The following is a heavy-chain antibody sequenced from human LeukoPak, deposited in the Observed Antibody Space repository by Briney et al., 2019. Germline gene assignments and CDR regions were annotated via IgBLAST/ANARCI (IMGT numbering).Heavy chain of an antibody. CDR1: GFTFGDYY. J-gene: IGHJ4*02. CDR2: ISGDSDTI. CDR3: ARQRFGQYFDY. V-gene: IGHV3-11*01. Sequence: GGSLRLSCAASGFTFGDYYMSWIRQAPGKGLECFSYISGDSDTIYYADSVKGRFTISRDNAKKSLYLQMNSLRAEDTAVYYCARQRFGQYFDYWGQGTLVAVSS. D-gene: IGHD3-10*01.